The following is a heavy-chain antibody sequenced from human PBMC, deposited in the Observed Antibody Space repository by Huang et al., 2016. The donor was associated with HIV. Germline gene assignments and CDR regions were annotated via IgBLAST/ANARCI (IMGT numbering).Heavy chain of an antibody. CDR3: VRGDYYDSSGYHPGYFDY. V-gene: IGHV3-33*04. J-gene: IGHJ4*02. Sequence: VQLIESGGGVVQPGKSLRLSCATSGFILSNYGMHWVRQAPGKGLKWVAFIRNDGMKKNYADSVRGRFTVGRDNGNNTLFLQMRSLGVDDTAVYYCVRGDYYDSSGYHPGYFDYWGQGILVTVSS. CDR1: GFILSNYG. D-gene: IGHD3-22*01. CDR2: IRNDGMKK.